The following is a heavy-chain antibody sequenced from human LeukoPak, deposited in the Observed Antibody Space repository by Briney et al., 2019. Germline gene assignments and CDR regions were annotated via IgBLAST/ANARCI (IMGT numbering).Heavy chain of an antibody. CDR3: ARATRVAGTGNWFDP. D-gene: IGHD6-19*01. Sequence: SETLSLTCTVSGGSIRSSYYYWGWIRQPPGKGLEWIGSIYDSGSTYYNPSLKSRVTISVDTSKNQFSLRLSSVTAADTAVYYCARATRVAGTGNWFDPWGQGTLVTVSS. V-gene: IGHV4-39*07. CDR1: GGSIRSSYYY. J-gene: IGHJ5*02. CDR2: IYDSGST.